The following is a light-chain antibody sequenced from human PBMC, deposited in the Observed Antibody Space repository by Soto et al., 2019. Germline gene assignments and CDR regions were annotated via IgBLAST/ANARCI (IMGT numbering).Light chain of an antibody. Sequence: EIVMTQSPVTLSVSPGESATLSCRASQSVSNNFAWYQQKPGQAPRLLIYGASTRATGVPARFGGSGSGTGFTLTISTLQSEAFAVYYCQQYHSWPPLTFGGGTKVEV. CDR3: QQYHSWPPLT. CDR1: QSVSNN. V-gene: IGKV3-15*01. J-gene: IGKJ4*01. CDR2: GAS.